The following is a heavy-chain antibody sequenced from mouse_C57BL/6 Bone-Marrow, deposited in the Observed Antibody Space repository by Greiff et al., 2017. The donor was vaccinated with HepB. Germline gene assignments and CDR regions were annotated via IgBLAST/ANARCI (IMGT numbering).Heavy chain of an antibody. J-gene: IGHJ1*03. CDR1: GYTFTSYG. CDR2: IYPRSGNT. V-gene: IGHV1-81*01. D-gene: IGHD2-1*01. Sequence: VQLVESGAELARPGASVKLSCKASGYTFTSYGISWVKQRTGQGLEWIGEIYPRSGNTYYNEKFKGKATLTADKSSSTAYMELRSLTSEDSAVYFCARGGYYGNYNWYFDVWGTGTTVTVSS. CDR3: ARGGYYGNYNWYFDV.